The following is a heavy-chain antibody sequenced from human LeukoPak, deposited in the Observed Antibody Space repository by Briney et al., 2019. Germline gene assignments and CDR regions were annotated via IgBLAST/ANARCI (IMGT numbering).Heavy chain of an antibody. CDR3: ARRVGHYGSGNYFYYMDV. J-gene: IGHJ6*03. CDR1: GFIFSSYA. D-gene: IGHD3-10*01. V-gene: IGHV3-64*01. Sequence: GGSLRLSCAPSGFIFSSYAMHWVRQAPGKGLEYVSGISSNGGNTNYANFVKGRFTISRDNSKNTLYLQMGSLRAEDMAVYYCARRVGHYGSGNYFYYMDVWGKGTTVTVSS. CDR2: ISSNGGNT.